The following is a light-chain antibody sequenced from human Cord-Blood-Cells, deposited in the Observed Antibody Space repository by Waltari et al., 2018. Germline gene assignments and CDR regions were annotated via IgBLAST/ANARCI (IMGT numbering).Light chain of an antibody. J-gene: IGKJ5*01. CDR1: QSVSSY. CDR2: DAS. Sequence: IVLTQSPATLSLSPGERATLSCRTSQSVSSYLAWYQQKPGQAPRLLISDASNRATGVPARFSGSGSGTDFTLTIGSLEPEDFAVYYCQQRSNWPPITFGQGTRLEIK. CDR3: QQRSNWPPIT. V-gene: IGKV3-11*01.